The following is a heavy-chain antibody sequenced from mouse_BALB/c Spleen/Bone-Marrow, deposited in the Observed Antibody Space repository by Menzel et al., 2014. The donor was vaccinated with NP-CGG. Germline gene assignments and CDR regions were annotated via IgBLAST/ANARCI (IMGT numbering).Heavy chain of an antibody. Sequence: DVKLVESGRDLVKPGGSLKLSCAASGFTFSNYGMSWVRQTPDKRLGWVATINSGGRYSFYPDSVKGRFAISRDNAKNTLYLQMTSLKSGDTAMFYCARRSDYDYFEYWGHGTTLAVSS. CDR2: INSGGRYS. D-gene: IGHD2-4*01. J-gene: IGHJ2*01. CDR1: GFTFSNYG. V-gene: IGHV5-6*02. CDR3: ARRSDYDYFEY.